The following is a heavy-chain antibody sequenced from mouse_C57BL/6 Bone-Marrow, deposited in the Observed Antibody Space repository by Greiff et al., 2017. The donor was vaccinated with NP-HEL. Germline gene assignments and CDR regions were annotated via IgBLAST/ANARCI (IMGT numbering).Heavy chain of an antibody. D-gene: IGHD2-4*01. CDR2: ISDGGSYT. Sequence: EVHLVESGGGLVKPGGSLKLSCAASGFTFSSYAMSWVRQTPEKRLEWVATISDGGSYTYYPDNVKGRFTISRDNAKNNLYLQMSHRKSEDTAMYYCARPFYYDYVWFAYWGQGTLVTVSA. J-gene: IGHJ3*01. CDR1: GFTFSSYA. V-gene: IGHV5-4*01. CDR3: ARPFYYDYVWFAY.